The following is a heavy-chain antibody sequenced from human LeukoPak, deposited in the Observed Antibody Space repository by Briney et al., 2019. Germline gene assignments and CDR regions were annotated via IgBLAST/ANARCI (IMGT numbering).Heavy chain of an antibody. J-gene: IGHJ4*02. CDR3: ARDLYKTSTVTGGY. CDR1: GFTFSSYA. Sequence: PGGSLRLSCAASGFTFSSYAMSWVRQAPGKGLEWVSAISGSGGSTYYADSVKGRFTISRDNAKNSLYLQMNSLRAEDTAVYYCARDLYKTSTVTGGYWGQGTLVTVSS. CDR2: ISGSGGST. D-gene: IGHD4-11*01. V-gene: IGHV3-23*01.